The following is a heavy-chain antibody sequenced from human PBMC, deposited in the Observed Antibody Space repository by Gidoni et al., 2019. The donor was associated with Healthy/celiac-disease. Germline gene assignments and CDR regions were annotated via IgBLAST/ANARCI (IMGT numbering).Heavy chain of an antibody. D-gene: IGHD2-2*01. Sequence: QVQLVQSGDEVKKPGASVKVSCKASGYTFTSYAMHWVRQAPGQRLEWMGWINAGNGNTKYSQKFQGRVTITRDTSASTAYMELSSLRSEDTAVYYCARDRPHCSSTSCYQRFDPWGQGTLVTVSS. V-gene: IGHV1-3*01. CDR3: ARDRPHCSSTSCYQRFDP. CDR1: GYTFTSYA. J-gene: IGHJ5*02. CDR2: INAGNGNT.